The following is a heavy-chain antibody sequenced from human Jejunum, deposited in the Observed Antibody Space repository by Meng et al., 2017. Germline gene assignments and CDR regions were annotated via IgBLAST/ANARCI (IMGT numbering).Heavy chain of an antibody. J-gene: IGHJ6*02. CDR1: GFIFSNYG. D-gene: IGHD4-23*01. CDR2: IDSDGGSI. Sequence: GESLKISCAASGFIFSNYGMNWVRQAPGKGLVWVSRIDSDGGSISYADSVKGRFTISRDNAKNTLYLQMNSLRAEDTAVYYCARGTTVGGVWGQGTTVTVSS. V-gene: IGHV3-74*01. CDR3: ARGTTVGGV.